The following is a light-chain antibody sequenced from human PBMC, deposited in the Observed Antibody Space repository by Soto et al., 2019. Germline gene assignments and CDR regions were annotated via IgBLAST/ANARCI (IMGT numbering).Light chain of an antibody. Sequence: EIMMTQSPANVSVFPGERATLSCRASQRIDSDLAWYQQKPGHVPRLLIYGASTRATGVPARFSGSGSGTEFTLTIISLQSDDVAVYYCQQYSHWRTFGPGTKVEIK. CDR1: QRIDSD. CDR2: GAS. CDR3: QQYSHWRT. J-gene: IGKJ1*01. V-gene: IGKV3-15*01.